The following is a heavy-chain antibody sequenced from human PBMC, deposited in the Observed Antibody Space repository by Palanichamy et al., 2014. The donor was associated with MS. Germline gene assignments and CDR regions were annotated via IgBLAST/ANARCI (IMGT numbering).Heavy chain of an antibody. Sequence: EVQLVQSGAEVKKPGESLKISCKGSGYSFTSYWIGWVRQMPGKGLEWMGIIYPGDSDTRYSPSFQGQVTISADKSISTAYLQWSSLKASDTAMYYCARSKSNDYSNYILGGYYYYYGMDVWGQGTTVTVSS. CDR3: ARSKSNDYSNYILGGYYYYYGMDV. V-gene: IGHV5-51*01. J-gene: IGHJ6*02. D-gene: IGHD4-11*01. CDR2: IYPGDSDT. CDR1: GYSFTSYW.